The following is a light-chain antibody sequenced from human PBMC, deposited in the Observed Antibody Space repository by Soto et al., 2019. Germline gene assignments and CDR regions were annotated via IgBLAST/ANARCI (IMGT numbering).Light chain of an antibody. CDR1: QDITNF. J-gene: IGKJ4*01. CDR2: DVS. Sequence: DVQMTQSPSSLSASVGDRVTITCQASQDITNFLNWYQLKPGKAPNLLIFDVSNLEAGDPSRFSGSGFGTYFTCTISSLQPEDVATYYCQQYSSLPLTFGGGTQVEMK. CDR3: QQYSSLPLT. V-gene: IGKV1-33*01.